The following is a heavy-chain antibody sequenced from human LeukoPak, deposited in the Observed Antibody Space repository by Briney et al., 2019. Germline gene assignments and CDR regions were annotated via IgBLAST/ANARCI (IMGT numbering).Heavy chain of an antibody. J-gene: IGHJ4*02. CDR2: ISYDGSNK. V-gene: IGHV3-30*18. Sequence: GGSLRPSWAASGFTFSSYGMHWVRQAPGKGLEWVAVISYDGSNKYYADSVKGRFTISRDNSKNTLYLQMNSLRAEDTAVYYCAKDLDWYYFDYWGQGTLVTASS. CDR1: GFTFSSYG. CDR3: AKDLDWYYFDY. D-gene: IGHD3/OR15-3a*01.